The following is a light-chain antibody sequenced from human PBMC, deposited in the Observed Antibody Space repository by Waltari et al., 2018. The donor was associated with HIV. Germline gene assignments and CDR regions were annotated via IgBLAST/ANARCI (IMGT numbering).Light chain of an antibody. V-gene: IGLV2-14*01. J-gene: IGLJ2*01. CDR3: SSYTSSATGVL. Sequence: QSALTQPASVSGSPGQSITISCTGTSSDIGGHNFVSWYQQHPGRAPRLMIYEVTSRPSGVSNRFSGSRSGNTASLTISGLQAEDEADYYCSSYTSSATGVLFGGGTTLTVL. CDR2: EVT. CDR1: SSDIGGHNF.